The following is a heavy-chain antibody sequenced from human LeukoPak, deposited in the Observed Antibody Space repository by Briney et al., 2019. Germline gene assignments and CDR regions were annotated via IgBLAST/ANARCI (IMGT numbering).Heavy chain of an antibody. V-gene: IGHV1-69*06. J-gene: IGHJ5*02. D-gene: IGHD6-13*01. CDR3: ARHGHSSSWYGGSRGPNWFDP. CDR1: GGTFSSYA. Sequence: GASVKVSCKASGGTFSSYAISWVRQAPGQGLEWMGGIIPIFGTANYAQKFQGRVTITADKSTSTAYMELSSLRSEDTAVYYCARHGHSSSWYGGSRGPNWFDPWGQGTLVTVSS. CDR2: IIPIFGTA.